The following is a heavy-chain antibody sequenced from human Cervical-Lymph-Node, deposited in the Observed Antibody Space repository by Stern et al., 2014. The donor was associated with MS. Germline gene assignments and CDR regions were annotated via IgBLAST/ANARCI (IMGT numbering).Heavy chain of an antibody. Sequence: VQLVESGSELKKPGASVKVSCTASGYAFTGYAIGWVRQAPGQGLEWMGWIDTNTGNSTYAQGFTGRFVFFSDSSVSTAYLQISNLRDDDSAIYYCARAVSSTIIFAFDPWGQGTLVTVSS. D-gene: IGHD2-2*01. CDR2: IDTNTGNS. CDR1: GYAFTGYA. V-gene: IGHV7-4-1*02. J-gene: IGHJ5*02. CDR3: ARAVSSTIIFAFDP.